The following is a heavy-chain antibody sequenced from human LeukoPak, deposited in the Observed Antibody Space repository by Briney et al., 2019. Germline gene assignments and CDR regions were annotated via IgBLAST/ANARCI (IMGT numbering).Heavy chain of an antibody. CDR3: ARGGSWYVDY. CDR2: IKLDGSDT. J-gene: IGHJ4*02. Sequence: GGSLRLSCEGSGFTFSISWMTWVRQAPGKGLEWVSHIKLDGSDTYYVDSVKGRFTISRDNAKNSMFLHMSSLRAEDTAVYYCARGGSWYVDYWGQGTLVSVSS. CDR1: GFTFSISW. D-gene: IGHD6-13*01. V-gene: IGHV3-7*05.